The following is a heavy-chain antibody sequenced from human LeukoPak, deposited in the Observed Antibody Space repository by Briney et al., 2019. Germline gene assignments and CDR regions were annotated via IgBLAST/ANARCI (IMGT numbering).Heavy chain of an antibody. V-gene: IGHV3-74*01. D-gene: IGHD2-8*02. CDR2: INNDGSST. CDR1: GLTFSNAW. J-gene: IGHJ4*02. Sequence: GGSLRLSCAASGLTFSNAWMSWVRQAPGKGLVWVSRINNDGSSTNYADSVKGRFTISRDNAKNTLYLQMNSLRADDTAVYYCAGTYWADYWGQGTLVTVSS. CDR3: AGTYWADY.